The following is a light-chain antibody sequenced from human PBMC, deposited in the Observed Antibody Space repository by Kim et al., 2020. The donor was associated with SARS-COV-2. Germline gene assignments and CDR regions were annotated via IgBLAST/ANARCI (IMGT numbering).Light chain of an antibody. V-gene: IGLV2-14*03. Sequence: TIACTGDSSGFVGYNYVSWYQHHPAKAPTLMIYDVSTRPSAVSNRFSGSKSGNTASLTISGLQAEDAANYYCSSYTSSSTWVFGGGTQLTVL. CDR2: DVS. CDR3: SSYTSSSTWV. CDR1: SSGFVGYNY. J-gene: IGLJ3*02.